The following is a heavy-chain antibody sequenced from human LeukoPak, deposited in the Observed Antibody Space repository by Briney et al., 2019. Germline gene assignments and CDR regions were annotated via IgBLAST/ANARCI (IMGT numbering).Heavy chain of an antibody. Sequence: SGGPLTLSCAASGFPFSSYGMHWVRQAPGKGLEWVAVISYDGSNNYYAYSVKGRFTISRDNSKNPLYLQMNSLRAEDTAVYYCAKSVYYYDSSGYSPDYGGQGTLVTVSS. J-gene: IGHJ4*02. CDR1: GFPFSSYG. CDR2: ISYDGSNN. D-gene: IGHD3-22*01. V-gene: IGHV3-30*18. CDR3: AKSVYYYDSSGYSPDY.